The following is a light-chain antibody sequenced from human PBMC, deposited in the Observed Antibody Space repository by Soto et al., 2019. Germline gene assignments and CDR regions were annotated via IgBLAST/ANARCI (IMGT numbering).Light chain of an antibody. J-gene: IGKJ2*01. CDR3: QQFDNLPFT. CDR1: QDISRF. Sequence: DIQMTQSPSSLSASVGDRVAISCQASQDISRFLNWFQQKPGKAPKLLIYEASTLETGVPSRFSGSGSGTDFTLTITSLQPEDVATYYCQQFDNLPFTFGPGTRLEIK. V-gene: IGKV1-33*01. CDR2: EAS.